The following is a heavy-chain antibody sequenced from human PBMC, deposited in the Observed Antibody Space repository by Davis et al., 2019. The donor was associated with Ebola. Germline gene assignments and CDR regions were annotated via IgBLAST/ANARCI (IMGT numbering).Heavy chain of an antibody. CDR3: ATRFSNSDGALDI. CDR1: GFTFSRYA. J-gene: IGHJ3*02. V-gene: IGHV3-23*01. Sequence: GGSLRLSCAASGFTFSRYAMTWARQAPGKGLEWVSAITSSGGTTYYADSVKGRFTISRDNSRNTLYLQMTSLRVEDTTVYYCATRFSNSDGALDIWGRGTLVTVSS. D-gene: IGHD1-7*01. CDR2: ITSSGGTT.